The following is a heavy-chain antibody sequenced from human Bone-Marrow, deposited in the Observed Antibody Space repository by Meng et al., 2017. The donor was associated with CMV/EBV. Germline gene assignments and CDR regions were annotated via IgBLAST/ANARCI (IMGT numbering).Heavy chain of an antibody. J-gene: IGHJ6*02. CDR1: GGSFSGYY. CDR2: INHRGTT. V-gene: IGHV4-34*01. Sequence: SETLSLTCSVYGGSFSGYYWSWIRQAPGKGLEWIGEINHRGTTYYNSSLKSPVTISGDTSKNQVSLRVTFVTAADTAVYYCARGRYCVGTSCQPRNYYFGMDVWGQGTTVTVSS. CDR3: ARGRYCVGTSCQPRNYYFGMDV. D-gene: IGHD2-2*01.